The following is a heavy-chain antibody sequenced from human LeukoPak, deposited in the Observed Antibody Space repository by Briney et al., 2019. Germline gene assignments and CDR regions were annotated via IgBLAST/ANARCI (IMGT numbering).Heavy chain of an antibody. CDR2: IYPGDSDT. J-gene: IGHJ4*02. Sequence: GESLKISCGASGYSFTGYWIGWVRQMPGKGLEWMGIIYPGDSDTRYSPSFQGQVTISADKSISTAYLQWSSLKASDTAMYYCARVVGATWAYFDYWGQGTLVTVSS. CDR3: ARVVGATWAYFDY. D-gene: IGHD1-26*01. CDR1: GYSFTGYW. V-gene: IGHV5-51*01.